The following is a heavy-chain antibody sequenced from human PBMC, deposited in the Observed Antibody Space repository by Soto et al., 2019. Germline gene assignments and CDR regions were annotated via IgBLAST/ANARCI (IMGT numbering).Heavy chain of an antibody. V-gene: IGHV3-23*01. J-gene: IGHJ3*02. Sequence: GGSLRLSCAASGFTFSSYAMSWVRQAPGKGLEWVSAISGSGGSTYYADSVKGRFTISRDNSKNTLYLQMNSLRAEDTAVYYCGRGSGSYYNRLDAFDIWGQGTMVTVSS. CDR1: GFTFSSYA. CDR2: ISGSGGST. CDR3: GRGSGSYYNRLDAFDI. D-gene: IGHD3-10*01.